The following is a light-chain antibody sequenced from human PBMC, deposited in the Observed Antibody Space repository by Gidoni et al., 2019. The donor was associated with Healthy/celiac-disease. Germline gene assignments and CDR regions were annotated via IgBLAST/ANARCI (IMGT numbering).Light chain of an antibody. V-gene: IGKV1-39*01. CDR3: QQSYSTPTT. CDR2: AAT. Sequence: DIQMTQSPSSLSASVGDRVTITCRTSQSISNYLNWYQQKPGEAPKVLIFAATSLQSGIPSRFSGSGSGTDFTLTISSLQPEDFATYFCQQSYSTPTTFGLGTKVEIK. CDR1: QSISNY. J-gene: IGKJ1*01.